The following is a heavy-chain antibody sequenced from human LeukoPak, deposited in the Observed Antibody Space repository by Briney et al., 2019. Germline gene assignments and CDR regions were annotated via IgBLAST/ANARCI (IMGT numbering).Heavy chain of an antibody. V-gene: IGHV1-2*02. J-gene: IGHJ3*02. CDR3: ARAMRPKSSDAFDI. CDR2: INPNGGDT. CDR1: GDTFTVYY. Sequence: ASVKVSCMASGDTFTVYYMHWVRQAPGQGLEWMGWINPNGGDTNYAQKFQGRVTMTRDTSISTAYMELSRLRSDDTAVYYCARAMRPKSSDAFDIWGQGTMVTVSS.